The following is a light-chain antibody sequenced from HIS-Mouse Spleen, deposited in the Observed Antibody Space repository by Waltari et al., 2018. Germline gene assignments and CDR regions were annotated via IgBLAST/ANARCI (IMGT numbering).Light chain of an antibody. CDR2: DDS. Sequence: SYELTQPPSVSVSPGQTARLPCSEEALPKKYAYWYQQKSGQAPVLVIYDDSKRPSGIPERFSGSSSGTMATLTISGAQVEDEADYYCYSTDSSGNHRVFGGGTKLTVL. J-gene: IGLJ2*01. V-gene: IGLV3-10*01. CDR1: ALPKKY. CDR3: YSTDSSGNHRV.